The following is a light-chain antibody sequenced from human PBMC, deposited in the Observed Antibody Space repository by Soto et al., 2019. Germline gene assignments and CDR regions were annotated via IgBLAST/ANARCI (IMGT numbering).Light chain of an antibody. Sequence: EIVLTQSPGTLSLSPGERATLSCRASQSLSSNYLAWHQQKTGQAPRLLIYGASSRATGIPDRFSGSGSGTDFTLTITRLEAEDFAVYSCQQYDTSPRTFGQGTKVDIK. CDR2: GAS. CDR1: QSLSSNY. J-gene: IGKJ1*01. V-gene: IGKV3-20*01. CDR3: QQYDTSPRT.